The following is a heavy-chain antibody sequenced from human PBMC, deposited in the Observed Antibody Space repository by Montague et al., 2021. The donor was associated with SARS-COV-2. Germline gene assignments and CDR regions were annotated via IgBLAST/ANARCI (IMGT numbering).Heavy chain of an antibody. V-gene: IGHV4-4*02. Sequence: SETLSLTCAVSGGSINTNNWWTWVRQPPGEGLEWIGQIFHSGITNYNPSLEGRVTISVDKSKNQFSLRLSSETAADTAVYYCARGRLVGDSSSWYYFDYWGQGTLVAVSS. CDR2: IFHSGIT. J-gene: IGHJ4*02. CDR1: GGSINTNNW. CDR3: ARGRLVGDSSSWYYFDY. D-gene: IGHD6-13*01.